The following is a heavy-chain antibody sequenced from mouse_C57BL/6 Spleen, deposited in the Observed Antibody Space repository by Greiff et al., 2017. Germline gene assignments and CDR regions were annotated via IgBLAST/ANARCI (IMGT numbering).Heavy chain of an antibody. V-gene: IGHV1-81*01. CDR2: IYPRSGNT. CDR3: ARDYGSTYWYFDG. CDR1: GYTFTSYG. Sequence: VQLQQSGAELARPGASVKLSCKASGYTFTSYGISWVKQRTGQGLEWIGEIYPRSGNTYYNEKFKGKATLTADKSSSTAYMELRSLTSEDSAVYFCARDYGSTYWYFDGWGTGTTVTVSS. D-gene: IGHD1-1*01. J-gene: IGHJ1*03.